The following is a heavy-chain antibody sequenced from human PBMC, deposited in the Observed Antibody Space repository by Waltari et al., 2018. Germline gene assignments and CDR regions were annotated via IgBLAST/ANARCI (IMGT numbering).Heavy chain of an antibody. Sequence: EVQLLQSGTELKKPGSTVKISCQVSGYRFTDYYIHWVKQAPGKGPQWMGRVEPEDGETINAEGFQGRVTITSDTSTETAFMELSSLRSDDTAVYYCVTALGDRSSASRPFDVWGLGTLITVSS. CDR3: VTALGDRSSASRPFDV. V-gene: IGHV1-69-2*01. CDR1: GYRFTDYY. J-gene: IGHJ3*01. D-gene: IGHD3-10*01. CDR2: VEPEDGET.